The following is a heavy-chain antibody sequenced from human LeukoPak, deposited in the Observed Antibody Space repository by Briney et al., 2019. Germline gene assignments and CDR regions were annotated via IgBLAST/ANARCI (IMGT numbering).Heavy chain of an antibody. J-gene: IGHJ6*02. V-gene: IGHV1-2*02. D-gene: IGHD3-16*01. CDR3: ARGWGFSVPYGMDV. CDR2: INPNSGGT. CDR1: GYTFTGHY. Sequence: ASVKVSCKASGYTFTGHYIHWVRKAPGQGLEWMGWINPNSGGTNYAQKFQGRVTMTRETSISTAYMELSRLRSDDTAVYYCARGWGFSVPYGMDVWGQGTTVTVSS.